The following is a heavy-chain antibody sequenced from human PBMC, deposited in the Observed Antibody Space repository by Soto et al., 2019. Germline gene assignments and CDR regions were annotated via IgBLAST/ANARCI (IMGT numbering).Heavy chain of an antibody. D-gene: IGHD2-15*01. Sequence: PSETVSLTCIVSGGSISSSSYYWGWIRQPPGKGLEWIGSIYYSGSTYYNPSLKSRVTISVDTSKNQFSLKLSSVTAADTAVYYCARVVVVVAAKHNWFDPWGQGTLVTVSS. CDR2: IYYSGST. V-gene: IGHV4-39*01. CDR3: ARVVVVVAAKHNWFDP. CDR1: GGSISSSSYY. J-gene: IGHJ5*02.